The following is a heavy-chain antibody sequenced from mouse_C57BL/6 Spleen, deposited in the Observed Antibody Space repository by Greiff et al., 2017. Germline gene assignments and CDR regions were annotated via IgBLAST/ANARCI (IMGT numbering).Heavy chain of an antibody. V-gene: IGHV1-15*01. D-gene: IGHD2-5*01. J-gene: IGHJ3*01. CDR3: TRGYSNYEGFAY. CDR1: GYTFTDYE. CDR2: IDPETGGT. Sequence: VQLKESGAELVRPGASVTLSCKASGYTFTDYEMHWVKQTPVHGLEWIGAIDPETGGTAYNQKFKGKAILTADKSSSTAYMELRSLTSEDSAVYYCTRGYSNYEGFAYWGQGTLVTVSA.